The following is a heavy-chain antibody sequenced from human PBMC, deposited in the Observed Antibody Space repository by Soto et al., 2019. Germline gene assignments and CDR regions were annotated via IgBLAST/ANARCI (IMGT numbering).Heavy chain of an antibody. V-gene: IGHV3-64D*06. J-gene: IGHJ4*02. D-gene: IGHD1-1*01. CDR1: GITLSVYK. Sequence: GGTMRLSCSPSGITLSVYKMHWVRQAPGKGLEYVSGISNQGDTTYYADSVKGRFTISRDNSKNTQYFQMSSMRPEDTAGHYCAPANFLPFEYLGRGTQVAVS. CDR2: ISNQGDTT. CDR3: APANFLPFEY.